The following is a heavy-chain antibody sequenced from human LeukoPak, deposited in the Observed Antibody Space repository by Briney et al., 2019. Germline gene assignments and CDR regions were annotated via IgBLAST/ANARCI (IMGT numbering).Heavy chain of an antibody. J-gene: IGHJ4*02. V-gene: IGHV3-48*02. CDR1: GFSFGNYS. Sequence: PGGSLRLSCAASGFSFGNYSMNWVRQAPGTGLEWTSYISSSSSTIYYADSVEGRFTISRDNAKNSLYLQMNSLRDDDTAIYYCARVDCSGGGCYSALNLWGQGTLVTVSS. CDR3: ARVDCSGGGCYSALNL. CDR2: ISSSSSTI. D-gene: IGHD2-15*01.